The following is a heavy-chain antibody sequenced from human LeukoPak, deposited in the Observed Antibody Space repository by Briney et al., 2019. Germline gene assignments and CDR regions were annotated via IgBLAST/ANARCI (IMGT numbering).Heavy chain of an antibody. D-gene: IGHD3-22*01. CDR2: IIPILGIA. V-gene: IGHV1-69*04. CDR1: GGTISSYT. Sequence: ASVKVSCKASGGTISSYTISWVRQAPGQGLEWMGRIIPILGIANYAQKFQGRVTITADKSTSTAYMELSSLRSEDTAVYYCARDPYYYDSSGYYYPHYFDYWGQGTLVTVSS. CDR3: ARDPYYYDSSGYYYPHYFDY. J-gene: IGHJ4*02.